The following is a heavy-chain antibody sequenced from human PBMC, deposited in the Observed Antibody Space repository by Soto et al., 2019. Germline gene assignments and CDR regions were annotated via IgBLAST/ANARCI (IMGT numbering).Heavy chain of an antibody. CDR3: AKGATVTTHYQYYGMDV. D-gene: IGHD4-17*01. Sequence: LRLSCAASGFTFDDFAMCWVRQVPGKGLEWISLVNWDGDTTFYADSVKGRFIISRDSSKNSVYLQMNSLRSEDSAMYYCAKGATVTTHYQYYGMDVWGQGTTVTVSS. CDR2: VNWDGDTT. V-gene: IGHV3-43D*04. CDR1: GFTFDDFA. J-gene: IGHJ6*02.